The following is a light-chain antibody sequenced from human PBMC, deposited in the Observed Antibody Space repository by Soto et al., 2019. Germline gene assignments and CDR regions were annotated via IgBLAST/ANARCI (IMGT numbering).Light chain of an antibody. Sequence: EIVLTQATGTLSLSPGERATLSCRASQSVSSSYLAWYQQKPGQAPRLLIYGASSRATGIPDRFSGSGSGTDVTLPISRLEPEDFAVYYCQQYGSSPRTFGQGTRLEIK. CDR2: GAS. CDR1: QSVSSSY. J-gene: IGKJ5*01. V-gene: IGKV3-20*01. CDR3: QQYGSSPRT.